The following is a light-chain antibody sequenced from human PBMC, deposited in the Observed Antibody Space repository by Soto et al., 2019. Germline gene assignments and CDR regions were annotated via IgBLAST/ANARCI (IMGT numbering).Light chain of an antibody. V-gene: IGLV2-23*02. CDR1: RSDIGSYNL. J-gene: IGLJ3*02. CDR3: CSYAGSSTFYWV. Sequence: SALTQPASVSVTPGQSITISCTGTRSDIGSYNLVSRYQQNPGKAPKLIIYEVNNRPSGSSNRFSGSKSGNTASLTISGLQAEDESDYYCCSYAGSSTFYWVFRVGTKLTVL. CDR2: EVN.